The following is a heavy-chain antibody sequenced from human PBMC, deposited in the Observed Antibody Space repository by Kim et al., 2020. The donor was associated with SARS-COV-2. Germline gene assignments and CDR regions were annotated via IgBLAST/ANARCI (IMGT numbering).Heavy chain of an antibody. D-gene: IGHD2-2*01. J-gene: IGHJ3*02. V-gene: IGHV5-10-1*01. Sequence: GESLKISCKGSGYSFTSYWISWVRQMPGQGLEWMGRIDLSDSYTNYSPSFQGHVTISADKSISTAYLQWSSLKASDTAMYYCARLGPLGCSSTSCYVDDAVDIWGQGTMVTVSS. CDR3: ARLGPLGCSSTSCYVDDAVDI. CDR1: GYSFTSYW. CDR2: IDLSDSYT.